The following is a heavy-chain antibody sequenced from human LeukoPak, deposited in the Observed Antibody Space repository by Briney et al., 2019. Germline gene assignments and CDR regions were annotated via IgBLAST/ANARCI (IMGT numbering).Heavy chain of an antibody. CDR2: IDANNGRI. D-gene: IGHD2-21*02. V-gene: IGHV1-3*01. CDR3: ARGRWTATATTYYLDS. CDR1: GYTFGNNA. J-gene: IGHJ4*02. Sequence: GASVKVSCKASGYTFGNNAIQWVRQGTGKRLEWMGWIDANNGRIKYSQNFQGRLTITRVSSASTAYMELTSLRSEDTALYFCARGRWTATATTYYLDSWGQGTLVTVSS.